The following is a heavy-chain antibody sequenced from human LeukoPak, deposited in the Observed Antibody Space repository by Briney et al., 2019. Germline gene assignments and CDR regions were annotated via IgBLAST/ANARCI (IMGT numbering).Heavy chain of an antibody. CDR2: INPNSGGT. D-gene: IGHD6-13*01. CDR1: GYTFTGYY. V-gene: IGHV1-2*02. CDR3: ARDSSSWYRDGGHWFDP. Sequence: ASVKVSCKASGYTFTGYYMHWVRQAPGQGLEWMGWINPNSGGTNYAQKFQGRVTMTRDTSISTAYMELSRLRSDDTAVYYCARDSSSWYRDGGHWFDPWGQGTLVTVSS. J-gene: IGHJ5*02.